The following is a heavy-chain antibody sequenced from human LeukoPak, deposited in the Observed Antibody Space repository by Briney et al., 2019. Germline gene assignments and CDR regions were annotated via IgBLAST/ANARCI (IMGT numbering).Heavy chain of an antibody. V-gene: IGHV1-46*01. D-gene: IGHD5-24*01. CDR1: GYTFTSYY. J-gene: IGHJ4*02. CDR2: INPSGGTT. CDR3: ARDRLLGDGYNDYFDY. Sequence: ASVKVSCKASGYTFTSYYMHWVRQAPGQGLEWVGVINPSGGTTSYAQKFQGRVTMTRDTSTSTVYMELSSLRSEDTAVYYCARDRLLGDGYNDYFDYWGQGTLVTVSS.